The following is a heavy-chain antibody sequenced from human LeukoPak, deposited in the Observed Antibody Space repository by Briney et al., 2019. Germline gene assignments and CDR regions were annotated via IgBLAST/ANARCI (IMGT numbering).Heavy chain of an antibody. J-gene: IGHJ5*02. CDR1: GGSISSYY. Sequence: SETLSLTCTVSGGSISSYYWSWIRQPPGNGLEWIGYIYYSGSTNYNPSLKSRVTISVDTSKNHFTLKLSSVTAADTAVYYCARAKTWPSITIFGVVSRTRRWFDPWGQGTLVTVSS. CDR3: ARAKTWPSITIFGVVSRTRRWFDP. CDR2: IYYSGST. D-gene: IGHD3-3*01. V-gene: IGHV4-59*12.